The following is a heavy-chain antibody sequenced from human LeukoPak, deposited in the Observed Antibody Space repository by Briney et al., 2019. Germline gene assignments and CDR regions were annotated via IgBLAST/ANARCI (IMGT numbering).Heavy chain of an antibody. CDR2: IYHSEST. J-gene: IGHJ3*02. V-gene: IGHV4-30-2*01. CDR1: GGSISSGGYY. D-gene: IGHD1-26*01. Sequence: PSQTLSLTCTVSGGSISSGGYYWSWIRQPPGKGLEWIGYIYHSESTYYNPSLKSRVTISVDRSKNQFSLKLSSVTAADTAVYYCARDCGGSYYDDAFDIWGQGTMVTVSS. CDR3: ARDCGGSYYDDAFDI.